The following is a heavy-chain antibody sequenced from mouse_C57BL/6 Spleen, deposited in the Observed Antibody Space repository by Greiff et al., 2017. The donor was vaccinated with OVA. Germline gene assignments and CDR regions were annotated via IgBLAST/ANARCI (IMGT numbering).Heavy chain of an antibody. Sequence: QVQLQQSGAELVRPGTSVKLSCKASGYTFTSYWMHWVKQRPGQGLEWIGVIDPSDSYTNYNQKFKGKATLTVDTSSSTAYMQLSSLTSEDSAVYYCARGDSSGYGYWGQGTTLTVSS. CDR1: GYTFTSYW. V-gene: IGHV1-59*01. J-gene: IGHJ2*01. D-gene: IGHD3-2*02. CDR2: IDPSDSYT. CDR3: ARGDSSGYGY.